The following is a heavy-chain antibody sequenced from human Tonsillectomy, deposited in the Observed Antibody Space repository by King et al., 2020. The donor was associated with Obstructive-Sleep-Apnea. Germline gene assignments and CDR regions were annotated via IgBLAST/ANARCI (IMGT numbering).Heavy chain of an antibody. CDR1: GFTFSSYA. CDR3: AKEGGGSGVYWVDS. J-gene: IGHJ4*02. Sequence: VQLVESGGGMVQPGGSLRLSCAASGFTFSSYAISWVRQAPGKGLEWVSAINSRGTTYYAGSVKGRFTISRDNSKYTVVLQVNSLRAEDTAVYYCAKEGGGSGVYWVDSWGQGTLVTVSS. CDR2: INSRGTT. D-gene: IGHD3-10*01. V-gene: IGHV3-23*04.